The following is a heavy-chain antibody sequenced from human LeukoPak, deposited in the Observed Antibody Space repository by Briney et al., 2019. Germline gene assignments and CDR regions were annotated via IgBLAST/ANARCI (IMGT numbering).Heavy chain of an antibody. CDR3: ASDVYSSGSYFALDI. V-gene: IGHV4-39*07. Sequence: SETLSLTCNVSGGSLNTGSYYWGWIRQPPGKGLEYIGSIYHSGSAFYNPSLTCPVTISIDTSNNQFFLEVNSVTAADTAIYYCASDVYSSGSYFALDIWGQGTVVTVSS. CDR2: IYHSGSA. J-gene: IGHJ3*02. D-gene: IGHD6-19*01. CDR1: GGSLNTGSYY.